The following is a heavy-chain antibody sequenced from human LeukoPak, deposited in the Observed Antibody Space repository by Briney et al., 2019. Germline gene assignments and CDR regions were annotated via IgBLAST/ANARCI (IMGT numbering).Heavy chain of an antibody. CDR2: INPNSGGT. J-gene: IGHJ6*02. D-gene: IGHD3-10*01. CDR1: GYTFTGYY. V-gene: IGHV1-2*02. CDR3: ARDLPFYGSGSYASYYYYGMDV. Sequence: GASVKVSCKASGYTFTGYYMHWVRQAPGQGLEWMGWINPNSGGTNYAQKFQGRVTMTRDTSISTAYMELSRLRSDDTAVYYCARDLPFYGSGSYASYYYYGMDVWGQGTTVTVSS.